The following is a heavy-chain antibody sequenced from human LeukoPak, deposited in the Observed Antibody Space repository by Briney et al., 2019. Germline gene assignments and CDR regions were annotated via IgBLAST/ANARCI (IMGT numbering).Heavy chain of an antibody. CDR3: ARGYYGDDYYYYMDV. J-gene: IGHJ6*03. CDR2: MNPNSGNT. CDR1: GYTFTSYD. V-gene: IGHV1-8*03. D-gene: IGHD4-17*01. Sequence: GASVKVSCKASGYTFTSYDINWVRQATGQGLEWMGWMNPNSGNTGYAQKFQGRVTITRNTSISTAYMELSSLRSEDTAVYYCARGYYGDDYYYYMDVWGKGTTVTVSS.